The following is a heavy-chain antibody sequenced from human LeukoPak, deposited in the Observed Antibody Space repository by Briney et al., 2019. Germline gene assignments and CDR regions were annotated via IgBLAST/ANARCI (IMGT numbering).Heavy chain of an antibody. D-gene: IGHD1-26*01. CDR3: ARGHYSGSYYPYYYYGMDV. CDR1: GGSFSGYY. Sequence: KPSETLSLTCAVYGGSFSGYYWSWIRQPPGKGLEWIGEINHSGSTNYNPSLKSRVTISVDTSKNQFSLKLSSVTAADTAVYYCARGHYSGSYYPYYYYGMDVWGQGTTVTVSS. J-gene: IGHJ6*02. V-gene: IGHV4-34*01. CDR2: INHSGST.